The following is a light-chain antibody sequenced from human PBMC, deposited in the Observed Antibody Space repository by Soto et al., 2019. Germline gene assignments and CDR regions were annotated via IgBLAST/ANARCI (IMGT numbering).Light chain of an antibody. Sequence: QSVLTQPASVSGSPGQSITISSTGTRSDVGGYNYVSWYQQHPGKAPKLMIYDVSNRPSGVSNRFSGSKSGNTASLTISGLQAEDEADYYSSSYTSSSLYVFGTGTKLTVL. CDR2: DVS. V-gene: IGLV2-14*01. CDR3: SSYTSSSLYV. CDR1: RSDVGGYNY. J-gene: IGLJ1*01.